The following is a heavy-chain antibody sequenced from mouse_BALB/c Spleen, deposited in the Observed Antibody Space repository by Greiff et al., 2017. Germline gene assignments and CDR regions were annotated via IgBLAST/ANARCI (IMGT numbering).Heavy chain of an antibody. J-gene: IGHJ4*01. CDR2: IWAGGST. D-gene: IGHD2-2*01. V-gene: IGHV2-9*02. CDR1: GFSLTSYG. Sequence: VKLMESGPGLVAPSQSLSITCTVSGFSLTSYGVHWVRQPPGKGLEWLGVIWAGGSTNYNSALMSRLSISKDNSKSQVFLKMNSLQTDDTAMYYCANYGYDGAMDYWGQGTSVTVSS. CDR3: ANYGYDGAMDY.